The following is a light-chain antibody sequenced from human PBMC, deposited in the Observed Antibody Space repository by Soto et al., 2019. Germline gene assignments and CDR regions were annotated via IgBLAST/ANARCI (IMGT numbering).Light chain of an antibody. CDR2: DAS. Sequence: DIQMTQSPSSLSAAVGDRVTITCQASQDISKYLNCYQQKPGKAPKLLIYDASNLEAGVPSRFTKTETRTFYTDTISILHSEDFESYLSKKNDSIPFTCGPGTMVDIK. CDR1: QDISKY. J-gene: IGKJ3*01. CDR3: KKNDSIPFT. V-gene: IGKV1-33*01.